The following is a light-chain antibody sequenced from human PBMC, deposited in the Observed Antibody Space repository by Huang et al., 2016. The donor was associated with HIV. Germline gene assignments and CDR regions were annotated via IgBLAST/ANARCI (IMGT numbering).Light chain of an antibody. Sequence: IVMTQSPATLSVSPGERVTLSCRATRSVSTNLAWYQQRPGQAPRLLIYGSSTRAPGVPARFSGSGSGTDFSLTINSLQSEDFALYYCHQYNNWLLSFGGGTRVDI. CDR1: RSVSTN. CDR3: HQYNNWLLS. V-gene: IGKV3-15*01. J-gene: IGKJ4*01. CDR2: GSS.